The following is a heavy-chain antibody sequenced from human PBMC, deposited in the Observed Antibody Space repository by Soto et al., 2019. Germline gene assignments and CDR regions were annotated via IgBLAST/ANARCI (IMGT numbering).Heavy chain of an antibody. CDR1: GGSFSGYY. V-gene: IGHV4-34*01. Sequence: PSETLSLTCAVYGGSFSGYYWSWIRQPPGKGLEWIGEINHSGSTNYNPSLKSRVTISVDTSKNQFSLKLSSVTAADTAVYYCARKCITIFGVAGDYYYGMDVWGQGTMVTVSS. CDR2: INHSGST. D-gene: IGHD3-3*01. J-gene: IGHJ6*02. CDR3: ARKCITIFGVAGDYYYGMDV.